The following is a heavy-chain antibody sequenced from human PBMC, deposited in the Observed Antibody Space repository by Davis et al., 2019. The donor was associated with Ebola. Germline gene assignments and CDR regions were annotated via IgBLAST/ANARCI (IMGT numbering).Heavy chain of an antibody. CDR3: ATSDYGGNYNYWYFDL. D-gene: IGHD4-23*01. V-gene: IGHV1-3*01. CDR1: GYTFTSYA. CDR2: INAGNGNT. J-gene: IGHJ2*01. Sequence: ASVKVSCKASGYTFTSYAMHWVRQAPGQRLEWMGWINAGNGNTKYSQKFQGRVTITADESTSTAYMELSSLRSEDTAVYYCATSDYGGNYNYWYFDLWGRGTLVTVSS.